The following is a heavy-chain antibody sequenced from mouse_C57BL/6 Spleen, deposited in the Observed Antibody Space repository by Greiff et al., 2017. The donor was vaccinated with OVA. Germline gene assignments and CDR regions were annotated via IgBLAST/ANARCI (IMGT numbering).Heavy chain of an antibody. CDR2: ISSGSSTI. D-gene: IGHD2-4*01. CDR3: ARSGYDYHYFDY. Sequence: DVHLVESGGGLVKPGGSLKLSCAASGFTFSDYGMHWVRQAPEKGLEWVAYISSGSSTIYYADTVKDRFTISRDNAKNTLFLQMTSLRSEDTAMYYCARSGYDYHYFDYWGQGTTLTVSS. V-gene: IGHV5-17*01. J-gene: IGHJ2*01. CDR1: GFTFSDYG.